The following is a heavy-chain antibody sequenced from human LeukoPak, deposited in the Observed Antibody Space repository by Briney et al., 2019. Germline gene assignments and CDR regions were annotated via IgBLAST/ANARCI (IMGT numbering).Heavy chain of an antibody. CDR1: GFTFSSYW. Sequence: GGSLRLSCAASGFTFSSYWMHWVRQVPGQGLVWVSRIDSDGTTTSYADSVKGRFTISRDNAKNTLYLRMNSLRAEDTAVYYCVRAKRAASSRYADRYYDFYYYMDVWGKGTTVTISS. J-gene: IGHJ6*03. V-gene: IGHV3-74*01. CDR2: IDSDGTTT. D-gene: IGHD3/OR15-3a*01. CDR3: VRAKRAASSRYADRYYDFYYYMDV.